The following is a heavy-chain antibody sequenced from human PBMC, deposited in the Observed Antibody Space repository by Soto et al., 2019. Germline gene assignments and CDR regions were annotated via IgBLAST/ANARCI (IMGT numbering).Heavy chain of an antibody. Sequence: QVQLVQSGAEVKTPGSSVKVSCKASGGTLSDYAISWVRQAPGQGREWMGGIMPTVDSANYAQNFQGRLTISADASTSTANLELSSLRSDDTAVYYCAVAAVREIMAQESSGMAVWGQGTTVIVSS. CDR1: GGTLSDYA. CDR2: IMPTVDSA. V-gene: IGHV1-69*01. CDR3: AVAAVREIMAQESSGMAV. J-gene: IGHJ6*02. D-gene: IGHD3-10*01.